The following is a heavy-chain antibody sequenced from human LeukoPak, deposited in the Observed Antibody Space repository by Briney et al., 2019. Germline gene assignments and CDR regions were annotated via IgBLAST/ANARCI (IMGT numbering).Heavy chain of an antibody. J-gene: IGHJ5*02. D-gene: IGHD3-22*01. CDR3: AREFYYYDSSGYVDP. CDR2: ISYDGSNK. Sequence: SGGSLRLSCAASGFTFSSYAMSWVRQAPGKGLEWVAVISYDGSNKYYADSVKGRFTISRDNSKNTLYLQMNSLRAEDTAVYYCAREFYYYDSSGYVDPWGQGTLVTVSS. V-gene: IGHV3-30-3*01. CDR1: GFTFSSYA.